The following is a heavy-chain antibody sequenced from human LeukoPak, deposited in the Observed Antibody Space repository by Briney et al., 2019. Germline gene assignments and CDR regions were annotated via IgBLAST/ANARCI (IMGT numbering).Heavy chain of an antibody. CDR2: IKQDGSEK. V-gene: IGHV3-7*03. CDR1: GFTFSSYW. CDR3: ARDHVTMVRGVIITPYYGMDV. D-gene: IGHD3-10*01. J-gene: IGHJ6*04. Sequence: PGGSLRLSCAASGFTFSSYWMSWVRQAPGKGLEWVANIKQDGSEKYYVDSVKGRFTISRDNAKNSLYLQMNSLRARGTAVYYCARDHVTMVRGVIITPYYGMDVWGKGTTVTVSS.